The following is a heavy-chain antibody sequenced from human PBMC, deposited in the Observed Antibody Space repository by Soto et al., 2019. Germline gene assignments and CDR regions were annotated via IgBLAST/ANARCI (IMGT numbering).Heavy chain of an antibody. J-gene: IGHJ4*02. CDR2: IYYSGST. CDR1: GGSISSYY. V-gene: IGHV4-59*08. Sequence: SETLSLTCTVSGGSISSYYWSWIRQPPGKGLEWIGYIYYSGSTNYNPSLKSRVTISVDTSKNQFSLKLSSVTAADTAVYYCARRYGGTIDYSRQGTLVTVSS. CDR3: ARRYGGTIDY. D-gene: IGHD4-17*01.